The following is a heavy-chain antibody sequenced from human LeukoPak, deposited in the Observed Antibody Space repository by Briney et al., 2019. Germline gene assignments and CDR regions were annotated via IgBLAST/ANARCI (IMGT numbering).Heavy chain of an antibody. CDR3: ARDDSSGMGSLDY. D-gene: IGHD3-22*01. J-gene: IGHJ4*02. CDR1: GLTFSSYA. CDR2: ISGSGGST. V-gene: IGHV3-23*01. Sequence: GGSLRLSCAASGLTFSSYAMSWVCQAPGKGLAWDSAISGSGGSTYYADSVKGRFTISRDNSKNTLYLQMNSLRAEDTAVYYCARDDSSGMGSLDYWGQGTLVTVSS.